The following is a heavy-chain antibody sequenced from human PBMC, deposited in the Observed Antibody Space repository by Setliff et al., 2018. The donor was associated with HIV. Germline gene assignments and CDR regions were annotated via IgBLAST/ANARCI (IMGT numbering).Heavy chain of an antibody. V-gene: IGHV4-39*07. J-gene: IGHJ4*02. Sequence: SETLSLTCTVSGGSISSSSYYWGWIRQPPGKGLEWIGSIYYSGSTYYNPSLKSRVTISVDTSKNQFSLKLSSVTAADTAVYYCARFLVTMIVVDCYFDYWGQGTLVTVSS. CDR3: ARFLVTMIVVDCYFDY. D-gene: IGHD3-22*01. CDR1: GGSISSSSYY. CDR2: IYYSGST.